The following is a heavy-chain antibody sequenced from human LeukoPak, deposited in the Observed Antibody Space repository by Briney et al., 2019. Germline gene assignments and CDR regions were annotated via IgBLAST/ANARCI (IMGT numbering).Heavy chain of an antibody. V-gene: IGHV4-59*08. CDR2: IYYSGST. D-gene: IGHD4-17*01. CDR1: GGSFSSYY. Sequence: SETLSLTCAVYGGSFSSYYWSWIRQPPGKGLEGIGYIYYSGSTNYNPSLKSRVTISVDTSKNQFSLKLSSVTAADTAVYYCARHGPVHDAFDIWGQGTMVTVSS. J-gene: IGHJ3*02. CDR3: ARHGPVHDAFDI.